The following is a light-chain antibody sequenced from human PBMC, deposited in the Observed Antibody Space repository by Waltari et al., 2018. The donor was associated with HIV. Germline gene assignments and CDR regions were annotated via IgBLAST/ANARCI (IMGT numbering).Light chain of an antibody. Sequence: QSALAQPRSVSGSPGQSVTISCTGTSSDVGGYNYVSWFQHHPGKAPKLTIYPVTKRPSGVPDRFSASKSGNTATLTISGLQAEDEAEYYCCSNAARATYVFGTGTQVTVL. CDR1: SSDVGGYNY. V-gene: IGLV2-11*01. J-gene: IGLJ1*01. CDR2: PVT. CDR3: CSNAARATYV.